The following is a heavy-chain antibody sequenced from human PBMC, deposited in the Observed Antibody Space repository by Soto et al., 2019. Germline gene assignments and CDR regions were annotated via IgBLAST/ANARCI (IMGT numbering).Heavy chain of an antibody. J-gene: IGHJ6*02. Sequence: QVQLVQSGDEVRKPGSSVKVSCKASGYIVVNYGISWVRQPPRQGLEWMEWISPYSGNTHYASKVQGRLTTTTDTYTSTAAMDVASLTSDDTAVYYCAMVDNYVTPTPQDVWGQGTTVTVSS. CDR3: AMVDNYVTPTPQDV. CDR1: GYIVVNYG. CDR2: ISPYSGNT. V-gene: IGHV1-18*01. D-gene: IGHD3-16*01.